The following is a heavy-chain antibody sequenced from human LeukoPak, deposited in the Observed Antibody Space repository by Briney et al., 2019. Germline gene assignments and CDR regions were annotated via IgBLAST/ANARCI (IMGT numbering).Heavy chain of an antibody. CDR2: FYYSGST. J-gene: IGHJ4*02. D-gene: IGHD6-19*01. CDR1: GDSISTSTHY. V-gene: IGHV4-39*01. CDR3: VRHVYNIGWIYYFDD. Sequence: SETLSLTCTVSGDSISTSTHYWGWIRQPPGKGLEWIGSFYYSGSTYYNPSLKSRVTISVDTSKNQFSLKLSSVTAADTALYYCVRHVYNIGWIYYFDDWGQGTLVTVSP.